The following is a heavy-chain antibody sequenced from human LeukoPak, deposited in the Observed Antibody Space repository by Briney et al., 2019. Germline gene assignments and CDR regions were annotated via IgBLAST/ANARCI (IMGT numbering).Heavy chain of an antibody. V-gene: IGHV4-59*01. D-gene: IGHD6-6*01. CDR3: ARDKRDSSSFDY. CDR2: IYYTGST. J-gene: IGHJ4*02. Sequence: PSETLSLTCTVSGGSISSYYWSWIRQPPGKGLEWIGYIYYTGSTNYNPSLKSRVTIPVDTSKNQFSPKLSSVTAADTAVYYCARDKRDSSSFDYWGQGTLVTVSS. CDR1: GGSISSYY.